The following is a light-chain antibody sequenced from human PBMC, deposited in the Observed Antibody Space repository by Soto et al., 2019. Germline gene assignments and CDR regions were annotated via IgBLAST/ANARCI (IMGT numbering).Light chain of an antibody. CDR2: DAS. CDR1: QSVSNY. J-gene: IGKJ4*01. Sequence: EIVLTQSPATLSLSPGERATLSCRASQSVSNYLAWYQQKHGQAPRLLIYDASNRATGIPARFSGSGSGTDFTLTISSLEPEDFTVYYCQQRSNWPRLTFGGGTKVEIK. V-gene: IGKV3-11*01. CDR3: QQRSNWPRLT.